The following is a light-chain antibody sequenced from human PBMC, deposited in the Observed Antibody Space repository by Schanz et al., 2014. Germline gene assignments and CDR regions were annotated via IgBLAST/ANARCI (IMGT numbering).Light chain of an antibody. CDR2: DAS. CDR3: QQRSNWPPTT. CDR1: QSISGY. V-gene: IGKV3-11*01. Sequence: EIVLTQSPGTLSLSPGERATLSCKASQSISGYDLAWYQQKPGQAPRLLIYDASNRATGIPARFSGSGSGTDFTLTISSLEPEDFAVYYCQQRSNWPPTTFGQGTKVEIK. J-gene: IGKJ1*01.